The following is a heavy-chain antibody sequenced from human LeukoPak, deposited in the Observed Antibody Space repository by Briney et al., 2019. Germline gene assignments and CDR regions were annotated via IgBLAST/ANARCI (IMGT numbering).Heavy chain of an antibody. CDR1: GYIFTSFY. CDR2: INPSGAST. V-gene: IGHV1-46*01. J-gene: IGHJ4*02. Sequence: ASVKVSCKASGYIFTSFYIHWVRQAPGQGLEWMGIINPSGASTNYAQKFQGRVTMTRDTSTSTVYMELSSLRSEDTAVYYCARAAIAARYYFDYWGQGSLVTVSS. D-gene: IGHD6-6*01. CDR3: ARAAIAARYYFDY.